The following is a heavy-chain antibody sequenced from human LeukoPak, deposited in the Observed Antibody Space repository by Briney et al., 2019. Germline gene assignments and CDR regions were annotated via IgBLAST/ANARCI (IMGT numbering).Heavy chain of an antibody. J-gene: IGHJ4*02. Sequence: GESLKISCKGSGYSFSSQWIGWVRQMPGKGLEWMGIIYPDDSDTKYSPSFQGQVTISADKSISTAYLQWSSLKASDTAMYCCARRQYYDRPKYPPKPYYFDYWGQGTLVTVSS. CDR2: IYPDDSDT. D-gene: IGHD3-22*01. CDR3: ARRQYYDRPKYPPKPYYFDY. V-gene: IGHV5-51*01. CDR1: GYSFSSQW.